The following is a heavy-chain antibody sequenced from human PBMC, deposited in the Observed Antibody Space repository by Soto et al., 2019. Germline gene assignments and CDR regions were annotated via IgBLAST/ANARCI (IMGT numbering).Heavy chain of an antibody. CDR2: ISSSGTFK. J-gene: IGHJ4*02. Sequence: GGSLILSCAASGFIFTSNSMNWVRQVPGKGLQWLSSISSSGTFKSYGDSVKGRFTISRDNAKDSLFLQMNNLRGEDTGLYYCARDPPHGGTSSWDADSWGQGTLVTVSS. D-gene: IGHD2-15*01. CDR1: GFIFTSNS. V-gene: IGHV3-21*01. CDR3: ARDPPHGGTSSWDADS.